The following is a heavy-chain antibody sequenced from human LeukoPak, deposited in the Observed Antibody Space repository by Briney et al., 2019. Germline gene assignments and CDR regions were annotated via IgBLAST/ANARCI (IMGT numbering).Heavy chain of an antibody. V-gene: IGHV3-23*01. CDR1: GFIFSTYV. CDR3: AKSSPPPLRY. J-gene: IGHJ4*02. Sequence: GGSLRLSCAASGFIFSTYVMTWVRQAPGKGLEWVSATSGSGDRTYYADSVKGRFTITRDNSKNTLYLQMNSLRAEDTAVYYCAKSSPPPLRYWGQGTLVTVSS. CDR2: TSGSGDRT.